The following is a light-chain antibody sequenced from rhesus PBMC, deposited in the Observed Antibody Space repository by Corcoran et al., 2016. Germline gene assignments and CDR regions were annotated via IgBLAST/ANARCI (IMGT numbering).Light chain of an antibody. J-gene: IGLJ6*01. Sequence: QSALTQPPSVSKSLGQSVTISCPGTSNDIGGYNDGSWYQQHPGPAPRLLIYDVSKRPSGVSDRLSGSQSGNTASLTISGLPAVDEADYYCCSYRSGSTFVFGSGTKLTVL. V-gene: IGLV2S9*01. CDR2: DVS. CDR1: SNDIGGYND. CDR3: CSYRSGSTFV.